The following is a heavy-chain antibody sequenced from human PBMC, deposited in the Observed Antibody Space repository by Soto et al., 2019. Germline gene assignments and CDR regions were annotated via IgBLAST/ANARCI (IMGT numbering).Heavy chain of an antibody. CDR3: ARGQRALITYGPFDP. CDR1: GVTFSSYA. J-gene: IGHJ5*02. CDR2: ITGSGGYT. V-gene: IGHV3-23*01. Sequence: GGSLRLSCAGSGVTFSSYAMSWVRQAPGKGLEWVSAITGSGGYTYYADSVKGRFTISRDKTKNTLFLHMNSLRAADTAVYYCARGQRALITYGPFDPWGQGTLVTVSS. D-gene: IGHD4-17*01.